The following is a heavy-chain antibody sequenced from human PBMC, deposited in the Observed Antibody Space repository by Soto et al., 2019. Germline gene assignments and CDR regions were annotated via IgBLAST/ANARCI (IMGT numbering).Heavy chain of an antibody. D-gene: IGHD2-2*01. Sequence: GAEVKKPGESLKISCKGSGFDFSTYWIGWVRQMPGKGLEWMGNIYPGDSNTKYSPSFQGQITLSVDKSISTAYLQWSSLKASDTAKYYCVKGSYCSSILRSERGWFGPWGQGTLVTVSS. V-gene: IGHV5-51*03. CDR1: GFDFSTYW. J-gene: IGHJ5*02. CDR2: IYPGDSNT. CDR3: VKGSYCSSILRSERGWFGP.